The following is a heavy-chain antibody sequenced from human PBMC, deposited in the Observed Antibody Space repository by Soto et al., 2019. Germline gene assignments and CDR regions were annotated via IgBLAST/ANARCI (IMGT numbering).Heavy chain of an antibody. CDR1: GGTFSSYA. CDR3: ARVPYYYDSSGYSY. Sequence: VASVKVSCKASGGTFSSYAISWVRQAPGQGLEWLGGIIPIFGTANYAQKFQGRVTITADESTSTAYMELSSLRSEDTAVYYCARVPYYYDSSGYSYWGQGTLVTVSS. J-gene: IGHJ4*02. CDR2: IIPIFGTA. V-gene: IGHV1-69*13. D-gene: IGHD3-22*01.